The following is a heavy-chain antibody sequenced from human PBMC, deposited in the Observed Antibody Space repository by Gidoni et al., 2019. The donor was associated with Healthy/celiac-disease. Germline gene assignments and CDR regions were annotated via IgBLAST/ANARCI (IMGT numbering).Heavy chain of an antibody. J-gene: IGHJ2*01. CDR2: ISGSGGST. V-gene: IGHV3-23*01. CDR3: AKAAPPSFSSSWPNGYWYFDL. CDR1: GFTFRIYA. Sequence: EVQLLESGCGLVQPGVSLRLSFAASGFTFRIYAMICVRQAPGKGLEWVSAISGSGGSTYYADSVKGRFTISRDNSKNTLYLQMNSLRAEDTAVYYCAKAAPPSFSSSWPNGYWYFDLWGRGTLVTVSS. D-gene: IGHD6-13*01.